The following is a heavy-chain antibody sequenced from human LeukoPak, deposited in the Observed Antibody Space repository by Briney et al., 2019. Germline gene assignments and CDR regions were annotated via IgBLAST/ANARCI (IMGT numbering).Heavy chain of an antibody. CDR2: INHNSGGT. Sequence: ASVKVSCKASGYTFTGYYMHWVRQAPGQGLEWMGRINHNSGGTNYAQKFQGRVTMTRDTSISTAYMELSRLRSDDTAVYYCVRDYGKISPGTVETDYWGQGTLVTVSS. J-gene: IGHJ4*02. CDR1: GYTFTGYY. D-gene: IGHD1-14*01. CDR3: VRDYGKISPGTVETDY. V-gene: IGHV1-2*06.